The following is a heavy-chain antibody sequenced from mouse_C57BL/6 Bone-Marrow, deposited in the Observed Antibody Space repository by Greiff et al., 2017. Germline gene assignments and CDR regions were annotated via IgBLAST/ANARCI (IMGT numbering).Heavy chain of an antibody. V-gene: IGHV1-64*01. CDR1: GYTFTSYW. J-gene: IGHJ4*01. CDR3: DRCGYCYGRAMDY. D-gene: IGHD2-3*01. Sequence: QVQLQQPGAELVKPGASVKMSCKASGYTFTSYWMHWVKQRPGQGLEWIGIIHPNSGSTNYNEKFKSKATLPVDKSSSTAYMQLSSLTSEDAAVYYCDRCGYCYGRAMDYWGEGTSVTVST. CDR2: IHPNSGST.